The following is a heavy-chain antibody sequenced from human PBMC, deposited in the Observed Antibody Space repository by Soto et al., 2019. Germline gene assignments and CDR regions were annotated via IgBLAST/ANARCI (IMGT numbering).Heavy chain of an antibody. CDR1: GFSFSSYW. CDR2: IKQDGSEK. J-gene: IGHJ6*02. V-gene: IGHV3-7*01. Sequence: EVQLVESGGGLVQPGGSLRLSCAASGFSFSSYWMTWVRQAPGKGLEWVANIKQDGSEKYYVDSVTGRFTISRDNTKNSLYLQMNTLRVEDTAVYYCARGRGLDVWGQGTTVTVSS. CDR3: ARGRGLDV.